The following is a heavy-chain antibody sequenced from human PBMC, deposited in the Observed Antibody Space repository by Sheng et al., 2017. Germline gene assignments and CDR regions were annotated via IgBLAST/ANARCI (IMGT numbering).Heavy chain of an antibody. V-gene: IGHV3-33*01. CDR3: AREGIASDIPTPYFMDV. J-gene: IGHJ6*03. Sequence: VQLVESGGGLVRPGGSLRLSCAASGVTFSYYGMHWVRQAPGRGLEWVSIIWNDGSEKYYADSVKGRFTISRDNSKNTVYLQMNSLRAEDTAVYYCAREGIASDIPTPYFMDVWGQGTTVTVSS. CDR2: IWNDGSEK. CDR1: GVTFSYYG. D-gene: IGHD6-13*01.